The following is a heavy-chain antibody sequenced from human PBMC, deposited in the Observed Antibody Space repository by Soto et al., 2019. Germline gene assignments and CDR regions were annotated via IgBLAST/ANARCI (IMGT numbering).Heavy chain of an antibody. V-gene: IGHV1-18*01. CDR3: ARGALYYDFWSGYYGWFDP. D-gene: IGHD3-3*01. CDR2: ISAYNGNT. Sequence: GASVKVSCKTSGYTFTTYGISWVRRAPGQGLEWMGWISAYNGNTKHAQHLQGRVTMTTDTSASTAYMELRSLRSDDTAVYYCARGALYYDFWSGYYGWFDPWGQGTLVTVSS. J-gene: IGHJ5*02. CDR1: GYTFTTYG.